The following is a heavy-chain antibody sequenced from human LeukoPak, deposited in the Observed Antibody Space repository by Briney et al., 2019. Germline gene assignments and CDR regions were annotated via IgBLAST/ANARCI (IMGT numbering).Heavy chain of an antibody. Sequence: GASVKVSCKVSGYTLTELSMHWVRQAPGKGLEWMGGFDPEDGETIYAQKFQGRVTMTEDTSTDTAYMELRSLRSDDTAEYYCARVVSVGWLWDSLVSPTKNWFDPWGQGTLVTVSS. CDR3: ARVVSVGWLWDSLVSPTKNWFDP. D-gene: IGHD3-9*01. CDR1: GYTLTELS. J-gene: IGHJ5*02. V-gene: IGHV1-24*01. CDR2: FDPEDGET.